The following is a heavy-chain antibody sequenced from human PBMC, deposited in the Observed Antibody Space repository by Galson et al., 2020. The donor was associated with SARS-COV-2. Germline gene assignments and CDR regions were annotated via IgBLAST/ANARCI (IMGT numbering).Heavy chain of an antibody. CDR3: ATDRVGYGDY. CDR1: GYTLTELS. CDR2: FDPEDGET. V-gene: IGHV1-24*01. J-gene: IGHJ4*02. Sequence: ASVKVSCKVSGYTLTELSMHWVRQAPGKGLEWMGGFDPEDGETIYAQKFQGRVTTTEDTSTDTAYMELSSLRSEDTAVYYCATDRVGYGDYWGQRTLVTVSS. D-gene: IGHD5-12*01.